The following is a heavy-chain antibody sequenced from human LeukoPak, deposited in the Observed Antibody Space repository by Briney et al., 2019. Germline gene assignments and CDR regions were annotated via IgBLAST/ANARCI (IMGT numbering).Heavy chain of an antibody. Sequence: GGSLRLFCTASGFTLNEYAMHGVRQAPGKGLEWVSLISGDGGSTYYADSVKGRFTISRDNRKNSLYPQMNSLRTEDAALYYCAEEEYGGNSQGACAYWGQGTLVTVSS. CDR1: GFTLNEYA. CDR3: AEEEYGGNSQGACAY. D-gene: IGHD4-23*01. CDR2: ISGDGGST. J-gene: IGHJ4*02. V-gene: IGHV3-43*02.